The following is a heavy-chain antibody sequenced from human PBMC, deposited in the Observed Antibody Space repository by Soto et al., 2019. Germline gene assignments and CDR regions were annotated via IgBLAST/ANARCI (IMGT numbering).Heavy chain of an antibody. J-gene: IGHJ4*02. CDR1: GFTFEDYA. D-gene: IGHD3-10*01. CDR3: ARDNRWFGVSY. CDR2: ISSSGSTI. Sequence: PGGSLRLSCAASGFTFEDYAIHWVRQAPGKGLEWVSYISSSGSTIYYADSVKGRFTISRDNAKNSLYLQMNSLRAEDTAVYYCARDNRWFGVSYWGQGTLVTVSS. V-gene: IGHV3-11*01.